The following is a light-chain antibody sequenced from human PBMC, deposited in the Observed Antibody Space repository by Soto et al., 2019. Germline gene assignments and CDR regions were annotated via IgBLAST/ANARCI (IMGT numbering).Light chain of an antibody. Sequence: DIQMTQSPSSLSASVGDRVTITFRASQSISSYLNWYQQKPGKAPKLLIHDASILQTGVPSRFSGSGSGTDFTFTITSLQPEDIATYYCQQYDILPITFGGGTKVDIK. CDR2: DAS. CDR1: QSISSY. J-gene: IGKJ4*01. V-gene: IGKV1-33*01. CDR3: QQYDILPIT.